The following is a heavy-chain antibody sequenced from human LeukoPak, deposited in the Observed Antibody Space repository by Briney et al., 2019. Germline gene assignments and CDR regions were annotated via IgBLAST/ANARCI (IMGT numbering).Heavy chain of an antibody. Sequence: PGGSLRLSCAASGFSFSNHGIHWVRQAPGKGLEWVSLIWYDGSNKYYADSVKGRFTISRDDSKNTVYLQMNSLRAEDTAVYYCARWSSRARYYFDYWGQGTLVTVSS. J-gene: IGHJ4*02. CDR1: GFSFSNHG. V-gene: IGHV3-33*01. CDR3: ARWSSRARYYFDY. D-gene: IGHD1-26*01. CDR2: IWYDGSNK.